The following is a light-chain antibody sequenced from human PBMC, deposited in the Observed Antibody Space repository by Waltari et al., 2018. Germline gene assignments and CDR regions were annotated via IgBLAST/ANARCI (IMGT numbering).Light chain of an antibody. Sequence: QSALTQPASVSGSPGQSIIISCTGTSSDVGVYNYVSWYQQHPGKAPKLMIYDVSKGPQGVSTRFSGSKSGTTASLTISGLQAEDEADYYCSSYTSSSTLYVFGTGTKVTVL. CDR1: SSDVGVYNY. V-gene: IGLV2-14*01. J-gene: IGLJ1*01. CDR3: SSYTSSSTLYV. CDR2: DVS.